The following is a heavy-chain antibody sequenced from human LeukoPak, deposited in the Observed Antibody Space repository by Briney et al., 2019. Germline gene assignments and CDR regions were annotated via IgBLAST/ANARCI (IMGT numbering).Heavy chain of an antibody. V-gene: IGHV3-21*01. CDR2: ISSSSSYI. J-gene: IGHJ5*02. Sequence: GGSLRLSCAASGFIFSSYSMDWVRQAPGKGLEWVSSISSSSSYIYYADSVKGRFTISRDNAKNSLYLQMNSLRAEDTAVYYCARGGSYYDILTRDWFDPWGQGTLVTVSS. D-gene: IGHD3-9*01. CDR3: ARGGSYYDILTRDWFDP. CDR1: GFIFSSYS.